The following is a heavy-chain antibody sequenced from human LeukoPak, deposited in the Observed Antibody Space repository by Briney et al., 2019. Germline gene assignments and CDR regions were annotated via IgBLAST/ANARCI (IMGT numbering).Heavy chain of an antibody. J-gene: IGHJ4*02. D-gene: IGHD3-3*01. CDR1: GFPFSGPD. Sequence: GGSLRLSCVASGFPFSGPDMYWVRQASGKGLEWVGRITKKDQNYATAYAASVKGRFTISRDDSQNTAYLQMNSLKTEDTAVYYCAALDNFWSEYWGQGTLVAVSS. V-gene: IGHV3-73*01. CDR2: ITKKDQNYAT. CDR3: AALDNFWSEY.